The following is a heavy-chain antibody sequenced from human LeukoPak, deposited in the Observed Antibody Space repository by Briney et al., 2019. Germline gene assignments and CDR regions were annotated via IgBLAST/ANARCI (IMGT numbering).Heavy chain of an antibody. CDR1: GGSISSYY. Sequence: PSETLSLTCTVSGGSISSYYWSWIRQPPGKGLEWIGYIYYSGSTNYNPSLKSRVTISVDTSKNQFSLKLSSVTAADTAVYYCARRGVRDRSGYYGRGAFDIWGQGTMVTVSS. V-gene: IGHV4-59*01. J-gene: IGHJ3*02. CDR2: IYYSGST. CDR3: ARRGVRDRSGYYGRGAFDI. D-gene: IGHD3-22*01.